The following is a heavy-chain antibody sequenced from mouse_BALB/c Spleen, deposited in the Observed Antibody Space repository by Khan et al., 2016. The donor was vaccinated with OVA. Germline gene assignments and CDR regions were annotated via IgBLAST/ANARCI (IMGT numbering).Heavy chain of an antibody. CDR2: ISYSGST. CDR1: GYSITSNYA. V-gene: IGHV3-2*02. J-gene: IGHJ4*01. CDR3: ARGNYYGYAMDY. Sequence: VQLKESGPGLVKPSQSLSLTCTVTGYSITSNYAWNWIRQLPGNKLEWMGYISYSGSTSYNPSLKSRISITRDTSKNKIFLQLNSVTTEDAATYYCARGNYYGYAMDYWGQGTSVTVSS. D-gene: IGHD1-1*01.